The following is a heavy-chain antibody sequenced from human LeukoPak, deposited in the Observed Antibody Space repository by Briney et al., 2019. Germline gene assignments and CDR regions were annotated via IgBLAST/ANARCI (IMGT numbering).Heavy chain of an antibody. CDR1: GFTFSSYW. CDR2: INSDGSST. Sequence: GGSLRLSCAASGFTFSSYWMSWVRQAPGKGLVWVSRINSDGSSTSYADSVKGRFTISRDSAKNTVYLQMNSLRAADTAVYYCALGYCTNGVCYTGWFDPWGQGTLVTVSS. CDR3: ALGYCTNGVCYTGWFDP. D-gene: IGHD2-8*01. J-gene: IGHJ5*02. V-gene: IGHV3-74*01.